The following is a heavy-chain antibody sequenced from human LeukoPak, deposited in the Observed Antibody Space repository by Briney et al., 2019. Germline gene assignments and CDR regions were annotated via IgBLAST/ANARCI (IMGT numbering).Heavy chain of an antibody. CDR1: GGSPSPYH. CDR2: IYYNGET. J-gene: IGHJ4*02. CDR3: ARISQGGHVHFDY. D-gene: IGHD2-15*01. Sequence: SETLSLTCTVSGGSPSPYHWSWIRQPPNKGLEWIAYIYYNGETKYNPSLRSQVTISLDTSKNQFSLRLSSVTAADTAVYFCARISQGGHVHFDYWGQGTLLTVSS. V-gene: IGHV4-59*13.